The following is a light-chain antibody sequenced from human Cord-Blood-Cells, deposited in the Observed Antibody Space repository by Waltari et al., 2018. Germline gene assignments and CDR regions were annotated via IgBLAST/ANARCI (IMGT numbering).Light chain of an antibody. CDR1: QRGSSN. V-gene: IGKV3-15*01. CDR2: GAS. J-gene: IGKJ4*01. Sequence: IVMTQAPANPSLSPGERAPPSGRPSQRGSSNLAWYQQKPGKAPRLLIYGASTRATGIPARFSGSGSGTEFTLTISSLQSEDFAVYYCQQYNNWPRLTFGGGTKVEIK. CDR3: QQYNNWPRLT.